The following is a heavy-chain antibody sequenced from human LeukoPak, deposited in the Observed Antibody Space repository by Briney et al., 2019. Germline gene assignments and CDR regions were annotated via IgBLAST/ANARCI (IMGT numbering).Heavy chain of an antibody. CDR3: ARTSRLWPLDY. J-gene: IGHJ4*02. CDR1: GFTFSNAG. CDR2: IKSKTDGGTT. D-gene: IGHD5-18*01. V-gene: IGHV3-15*01. Sequence: PGGSLRLSCAASGFTFSNAGMSWVRQAPGKGLEWVGRIKSKTDGGTTDYAAPVKGRFTISREDSKNTLYLQMNSLKTEDTAVYYCARTSRLWPLDYWGQGTLVTVSS.